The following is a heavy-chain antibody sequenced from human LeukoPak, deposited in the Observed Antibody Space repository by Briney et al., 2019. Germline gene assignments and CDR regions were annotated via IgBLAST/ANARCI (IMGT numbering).Heavy chain of an antibody. CDR2: VYYSGRT. Sequence: PSETLSLTCTVSGGSINTYYWSWIRQPPGKGLEWIGFVYYSGRTSYNPSLKSRVTISVDTSQSQFSLRLSSVTAADTAMYYCTRLGLGDEACWFDPWGQGTLVTVSS. V-gene: IGHV4-59*01. D-gene: IGHD3-10*01. CDR3: TRLGLGDEACWFDP. J-gene: IGHJ5*02. CDR1: GGSINTYY.